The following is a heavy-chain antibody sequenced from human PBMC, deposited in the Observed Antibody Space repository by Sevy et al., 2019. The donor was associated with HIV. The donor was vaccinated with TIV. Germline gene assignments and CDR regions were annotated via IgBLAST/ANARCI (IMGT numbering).Heavy chain of an antibody. J-gene: IGHJ6*02. CDR1: GGSISSNNYY. Sequence: SETLSLICTVSGGSISSNNYYWGWIRQPPGKGLEWIGSIYYSGTTYYNPSLKSPVTISLDTSKNHFSLKLSSVTAADTAVYFCAVVGATTGPYYYAMDVWGQGTTVPVSS. CDR3: AVVGATTGPYYYAMDV. V-gene: IGHV4-39*02. D-gene: IGHD1-26*01. CDR2: IYYSGTT.